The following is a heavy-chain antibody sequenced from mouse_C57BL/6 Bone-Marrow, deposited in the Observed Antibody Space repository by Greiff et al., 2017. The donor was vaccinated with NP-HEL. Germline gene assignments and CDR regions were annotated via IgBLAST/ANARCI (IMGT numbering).Heavy chain of an antibody. CDR2: IYPGDGDT. J-gene: IGHJ3*01. CDR3: ARGYGSSFAWFAY. D-gene: IGHD1-1*01. V-gene: IGHV1-80*01. Sequence: QVHVKQSGAELVKPGASVKISCKASGYAFSSYWMNWVKQRPGKGLEWIGQIYPGDGDTNYNGKFKGKATLTADKSSSTAYMQLSSLTSEDSAVYFCARGYGSSFAWFAYWGQGTLVTVSA. CDR1: GYAFSSYW.